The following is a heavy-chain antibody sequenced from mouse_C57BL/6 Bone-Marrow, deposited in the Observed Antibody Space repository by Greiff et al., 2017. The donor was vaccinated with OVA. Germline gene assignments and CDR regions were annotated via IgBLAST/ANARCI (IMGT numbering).Heavy chain of an antibody. CDR3: VSDYYGISWRDD. V-gene: IGHV10-1*01. D-gene: IGHD1-1*01. Sequence: EVMLVESGGGLVQPKGSLKLSCAASGFSFNTYAMNWVRQAPGKGLEWVARIRSKSNNYATYYADSVKDRFTISRDESESMLYLQMSNLKTEDTAVYYCVSDYYGISWRDDWGQGTTLTVSS. CDR2: IRSKSNNYAT. J-gene: IGHJ2*01. CDR1: GFSFNTYA.